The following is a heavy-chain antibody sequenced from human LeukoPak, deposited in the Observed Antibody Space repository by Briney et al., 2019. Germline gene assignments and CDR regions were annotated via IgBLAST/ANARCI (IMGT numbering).Heavy chain of an antibody. CDR1: GDSMITYY. V-gene: IGHV4-59*08. Sequence: SETLSLTCTVSGDSMITYYWSWVRQPPARGLEWIGYIYSSGSTNYNPSLKSRVTISIDMSRNQFSLQLSSVTAADTAVYYCARYYDSSGYWSTPHFDYWGQGTLVTVSS. CDR3: ARYYDSSGYWSTPHFDY. D-gene: IGHD3-22*01. CDR2: IYSSGST. J-gene: IGHJ4*02.